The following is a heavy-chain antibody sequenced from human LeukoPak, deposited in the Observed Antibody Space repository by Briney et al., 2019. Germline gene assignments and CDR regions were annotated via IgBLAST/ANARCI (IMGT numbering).Heavy chain of an antibody. CDR1: GYTFTSYD. D-gene: IGHD2-2*01. Sequence: ASVKVSCKASGYTFTSYDINWVRQATGQGLEGMGWMNPSSGSTGYAQKFQGRVTISRNISISTAYMELSTLRSEDTAVYYCARGRSAMRMDVWGKGTTVTVSS. CDR3: ARGRSAMRMDV. V-gene: IGHV1-8*03. CDR2: MNPSSGST. J-gene: IGHJ6*04.